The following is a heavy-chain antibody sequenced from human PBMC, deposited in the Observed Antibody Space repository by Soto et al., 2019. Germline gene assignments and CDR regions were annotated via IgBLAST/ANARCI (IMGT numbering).Heavy chain of an antibody. D-gene: IGHD1-26*01. Sequence: EVQLVESGGGLVQPGGSLRLSCAASGFTFSNYWMHWVRQAPGKGLVWVSHINSDGGTTSYADSVKGRFTISRDNAKNTLYLQMDSLRPEDTAVYYCARRNSGCELGDWGQGTLVTVSS. CDR1: GFTFSNYW. CDR3: ARRNSGCELGD. J-gene: IGHJ4*02. V-gene: IGHV3-74*01. CDR2: INSDGGTT.